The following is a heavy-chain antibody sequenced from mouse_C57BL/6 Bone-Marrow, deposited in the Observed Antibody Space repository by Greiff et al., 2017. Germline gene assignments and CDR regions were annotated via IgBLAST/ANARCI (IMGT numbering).Heavy chain of an antibody. Sequence: EVMLVESGGGLVQPKGSLKLSCAASGFTFNTYAMHWVRQAPGQGLEWVARIISKSGNSATYYADSVKDRFTISRDDSQSMLYLQMNNLKSEDTAMYYCVRERFITTVHWGQGTTLTVSS. J-gene: IGHJ2*01. CDR2: IISKSGNSAT. V-gene: IGHV10-3*01. D-gene: IGHD1-1*01. CDR1: GFTFNTYA. CDR3: VRERFITTVH.